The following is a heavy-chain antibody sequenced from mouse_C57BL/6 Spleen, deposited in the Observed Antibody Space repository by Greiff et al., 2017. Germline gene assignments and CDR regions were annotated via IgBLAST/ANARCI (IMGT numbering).Heavy chain of an antibody. CDR2: ILPGSGST. J-gene: IGHJ4*01. CDR3: ARYPMMVTSGYAMDY. V-gene: IGHV1-9*01. Sequence: QVQLQQSGAELMKPGASVTLSCKATGYTFTGYWIEWVKQRPGHGLEWIGEILPGSGSTNYTEKFKGKATFTADTSTNTANMQLSSLTTEDSAIYYCARYPMMVTSGYAMDYWGQGTSVTVSS. CDR1: GYTFTGYW. D-gene: IGHD2-3*01.